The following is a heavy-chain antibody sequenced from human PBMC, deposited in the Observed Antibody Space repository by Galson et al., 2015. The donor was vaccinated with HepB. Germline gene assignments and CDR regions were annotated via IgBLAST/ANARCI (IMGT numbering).Heavy chain of an antibody. CDR2: IKSKTDGGTT. CDR3: TTDPGYSSSLSPDFDY. CDR1: GFTFSNAW. V-gene: IGHV3-15*01. Sequence: SLRLSCAASGFTFSNAWMSWVRQAPGKGLEWVGRIKSKTDGGTTDYAAPVKGRFTISRDDSKNTLYLQMNSLKTEDTAVYYCTTDPGYSSSLSPDFDYWGQGTLVTVSS. J-gene: IGHJ4*02. D-gene: IGHD6-13*01.